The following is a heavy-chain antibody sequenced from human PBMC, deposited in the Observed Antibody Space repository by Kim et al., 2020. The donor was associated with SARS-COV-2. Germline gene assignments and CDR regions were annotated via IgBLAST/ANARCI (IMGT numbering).Heavy chain of an antibody. V-gene: IGHV3-48*02. CDR3: ARSSYYRFDC. J-gene: IGHJ4*02. D-gene: IGHD3-22*01. CDR2: IKSSSGV. CDR1: GFTFTDYS. Sequence: GGSLRLSCAASGFTFTDYSMNWVRQAPGKGPEWVSYIKSSSGVYYADSVKGRFTRSRDNAKNSVYLQMSSLRDEDTAVYYCARSSYYRFDCWGQGTLVTVSS.